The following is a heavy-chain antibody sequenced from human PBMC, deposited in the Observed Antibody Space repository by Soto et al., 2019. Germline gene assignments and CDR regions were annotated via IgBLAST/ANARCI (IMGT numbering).Heavy chain of an antibody. CDR2: ISRSSSNI. CDR1: GFNFSSYS. Sequence: EVQLVESGGGLVKPGGSLRLSCAASGFNFSSYSMNWVRQAPGKGLEWVSSISRSSSNIYYVDSVKGRFTISRDNAKNSLYLQMNSLRAEDTAVYYCARDLKVAEAGTGYHYYGMDVWGQGTTVTVSS. CDR3: ARDLKVAEAGTGYHYYGMDV. D-gene: IGHD6-13*01. J-gene: IGHJ6*02. V-gene: IGHV3-21*01.